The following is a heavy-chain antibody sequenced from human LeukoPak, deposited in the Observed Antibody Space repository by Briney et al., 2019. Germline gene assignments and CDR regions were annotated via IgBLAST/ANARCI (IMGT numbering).Heavy chain of an antibody. CDR3: ARDFDGSGWPKLFDY. Sequence: PSETLSLTCTVSGGSISSYYWSWIRQPPGKGLEWIGYIYYSGSTNYNPSLKSRVTISVDTSKNQFSLKLSSVTAADTAVYYCARDFDGSGWPKLFDYWGQGTLVTVSS. CDR1: GGSISSYY. CDR2: IYYSGST. D-gene: IGHD6-19*01. J-gene: IGHJ4*02. V-gene: IGHV4-59*01.